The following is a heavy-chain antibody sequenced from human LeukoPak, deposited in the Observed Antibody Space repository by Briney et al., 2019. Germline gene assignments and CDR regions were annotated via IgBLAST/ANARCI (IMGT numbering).Heavy chain of an antibody. CDR3: ARCLHGDGYTPGDY. CDR2: IY. J-gene: IGHJ4*02. D-gene: IGHD5-24*01. V-gene: IGHV5-51*01. Sequence: GESLKISCKGSGYSFTSYWIGWVRQMPGKGLEWMGIIYSPSFQGQVTISADKSISTAYLQWSGLKASDTAMYYCARCLHGDGYTPGDYWGQGTLVTVSS. CDR1: GYSFTSYW.